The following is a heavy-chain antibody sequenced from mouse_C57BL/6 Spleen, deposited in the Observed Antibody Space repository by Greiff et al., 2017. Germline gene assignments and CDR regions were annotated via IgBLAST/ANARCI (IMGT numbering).Heavy chain of an antibody. V-gene: IGHV3-6*01. Sequence: DVKLVESGPGLVKPSQSLSLTCSVTGYSITSGYYWNWIRQFPGNKLEWMGYISYDGSNNYNPSLKNRISITRDTSKNQFFLKLNSVTTEDTATYYCARFYGNYGYWYFDVWGTGTTVTVSS. CDR2: ISYDGSN. CDR3: ARFYGNYGYWYFDV. J-gene: IGHJ1*03. D-gene: IGHD2-1*01. CDR1: GYSITSGYY.